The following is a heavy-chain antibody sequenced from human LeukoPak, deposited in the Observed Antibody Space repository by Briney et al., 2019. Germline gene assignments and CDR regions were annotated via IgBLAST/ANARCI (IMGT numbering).Heavy chain of an antibody. CDR3: ARGPGLAMGKGYFDY. D-gene: IGHD6-19*01. V-gene: IGHV3-30-3*01. Sequence: PGGPWSLPWAPSGFTFGNFPMHGAPRAPARGREGVEPTSHNEYNKYYADSVNGRFTTSRDNSKNTLYLEVNSLRADDTAVYYCARGPGLAMGKGYFDYCGQGTLVTVSS. CDR2: TSHNEYNK. J-gene: IGHJ4*02. CDR1: GFTFGNFP.